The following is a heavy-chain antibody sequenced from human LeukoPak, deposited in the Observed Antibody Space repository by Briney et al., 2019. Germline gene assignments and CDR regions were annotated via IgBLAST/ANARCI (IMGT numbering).Heavy chain of an antibody. CDR2: INSDGSST. CDR1: GFTFSSYW. Sequence: PGGALRLSCAASGFTFSSYWMHGVRQAPGKGLGWVSRINSDGSSTNYAASVKGRFTISRDNAKNTLYLQINSLSADDTAVYYCASTRPGSYTGLDYWGQGTLVTVSS. D-gene: IGHD1-26*01. J-gene: IGHJ4*02. CDR3: ASTRPGSYTGLDY. V-gene: IGHV3-74*01.